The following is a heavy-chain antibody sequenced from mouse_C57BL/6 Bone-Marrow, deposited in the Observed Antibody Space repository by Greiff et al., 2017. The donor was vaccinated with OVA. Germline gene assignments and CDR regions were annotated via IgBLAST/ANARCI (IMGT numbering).Heavy chain of an antibody. CDR3: ARDPWDVGAY. CDR1: GYTFTSYW. V-gene: IGHV1-50*01. J-gene: IGHJ3*01. D-gene: IGHD4-1*01. Sequence: QVQLKQPGAELVKPGASVKLSCKASGYTFTSYWMQWVKQRPGQGLEWIGEIDPSDSYTNYNQKFKGKATLTVEKSSSTAYMQLISLTSEDSAVYYCARDPWDVGAYWGQGTLVTVSA. CDR2: IDPSDSYT.